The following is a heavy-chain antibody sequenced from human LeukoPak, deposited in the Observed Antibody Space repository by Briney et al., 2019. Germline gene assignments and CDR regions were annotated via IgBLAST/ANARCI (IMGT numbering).Heavy chain of an antibody. J-gene: IGHJ4*02. CDR2: IYYSGST. CDR3: ARGPRVYCTGGSCYELDY. Sequence: PSGTLSLTCTVSGGSISSYYWSWIRQPPGKGLEWIGYIYYSGSTNYNPSLKSRVTISIDTSKNQFSLKLSSVTAADTAVYYCARGPRVYCTGGSCYELDYWGQGTLVTVSS. V-gene: IGHV4-59*01. CDR1: GGSISSYY. D-gene: IGHD2-15*01.